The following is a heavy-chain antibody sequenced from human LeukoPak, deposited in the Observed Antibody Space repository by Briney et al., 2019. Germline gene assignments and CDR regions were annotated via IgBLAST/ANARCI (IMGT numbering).Heavy chain of an antibody. Sequence: GASVKVSCKASGYTFTSYGISWVRLAPGQGLEWMGWISAYNGNTNYAQKLQGRVTMTTDTSTSTAYMELRSLRSDDTAVYYCARAIAVAGRLEFDYWGQGTLVTVSS. CDR3: ARAIAVAGRLEFDY. J-gene: IGHJ4*02. V-gene: IGHV1-18*01. CDR2: ISAYNGNT. CDR1: GYTFTSYG. D-gene: IGHD6-19*01.